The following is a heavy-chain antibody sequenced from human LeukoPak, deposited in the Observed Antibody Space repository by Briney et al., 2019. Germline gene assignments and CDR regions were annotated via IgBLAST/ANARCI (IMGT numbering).Heavy chain of an antibody. V-gene: IGHV3-11*01. J-gene: IGHJ6*02. Sequence: GGSLRLSCAASGFPFRDYYMTWIRQAPGKGLEWISYISRSGDTLYYADSVEGRFTISRDNAKNSLFLQMNSLKTEDTAVYYCTRDLRYFDWLSLNYYYGMDVWGQGTTVTVSS. D-gene: IGHD3-9*01. CDR3: TRDLRYFDWLSLNYYYGMDV. CDR2: ISRSGDTL. CDR1: GFPFRDYY.